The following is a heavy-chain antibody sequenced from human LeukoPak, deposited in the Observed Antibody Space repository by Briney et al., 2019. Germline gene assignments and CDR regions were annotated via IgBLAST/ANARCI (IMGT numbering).Heavy chain of an antibody. CDR3: AKGVSGSYCFDY. CDR2: INSDGSST. CDR1: GFTFSSYW. V-gene: IGHV3-74*01. Sequence: GGSLRLSCAASGFTFSSYWMHWVRQAPGKGLVWVSRINSDGSSTSYADSVKGRFTISRDNAKNTLYLQMNSLRVEDTAVYYCAKGVSGSYCFDYWGQGTLVTVSS. D-gene: IGHD1-26*01. J-gene: IGHJ4*02.